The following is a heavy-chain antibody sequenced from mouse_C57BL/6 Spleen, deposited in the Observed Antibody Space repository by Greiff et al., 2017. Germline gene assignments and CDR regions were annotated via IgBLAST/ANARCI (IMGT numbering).Heavy chain of an antibody. V-gene: IGHV5-17*01. CDR1: GFTFSDYG. CDR3: ARTGKLGAWFAY. CDR2: ISSGSSTI. J-gene: IGHJ3*01. D-gene: IGHD4-1*01. Sequence: EVKLMESGGGLVKPGGSLKLSCAASGFTFSDYGMHWVRQAPEKGLEWVAYISSGSSTIYYADTVKGRFTISRDNAKNTLFLQMTSLRSEDTAMYYGARTGKLGAWFAYWGQGTLVTVSA.